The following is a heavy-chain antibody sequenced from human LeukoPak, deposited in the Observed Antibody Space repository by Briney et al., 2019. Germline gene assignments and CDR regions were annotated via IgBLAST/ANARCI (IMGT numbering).Heavy chain of an antibody. CDR1: GFILRSYW. CDR3: ARSPLDV. CDR2: IKQDGSEK. J-gene: IGHJ6*02. V-gene: IGHV3-7*01. Sequence: GGSLRLSCAASGFILRSYWLSWVRQAPGKGLEWVANIKQDGSEKYYVDSVKGRFTISRDNAKNSLYLQMNSLRAEDTAVYYCARSPLDVWGQGTTVTVSS.